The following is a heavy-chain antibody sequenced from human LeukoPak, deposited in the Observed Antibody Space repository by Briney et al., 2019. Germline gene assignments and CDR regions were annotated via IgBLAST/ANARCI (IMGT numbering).Heavy chain of an antibody. J-gene: IGHJ5*02. V-gene: IGHV1-2*02. CDR1: GYTFTGYY. CDR2: INPNSGGT. CDR3: ASKQWLVQRDWFDP. D-gene: IGHD6-19*01. Sequence: ASVKVSCKASGYTFTGYYMHWVRQAPGLGLEWMGWINPNSGGTNYAQKFQGRVTMTRDTSISTAYMELSRLRSDDTAVYYCASKQWLVQRDWFDPWGQGTLVTVSS.